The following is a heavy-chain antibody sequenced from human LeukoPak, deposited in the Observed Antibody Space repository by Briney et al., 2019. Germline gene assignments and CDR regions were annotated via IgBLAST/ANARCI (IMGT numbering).Heavy chain of an antibody. CDR1: GGSISSYY. D-gene: IGHD3-10*01. CDR3: ARGKGYGSGSYLFDY. CDR2: IYTSGST. Sequence: SETLSLTCTVSGGSISSYYWSWIRQPAGKGLEWIGRIYTSGSTNYNPSLKSRVTMSVDTSKNQFSLKPSSVTAADTAVYYCARGKGYGSGSYLFDYWGQGTLVTVSS. J-gene: IGHJ4*02. V-gene: IGHV4-4*07.